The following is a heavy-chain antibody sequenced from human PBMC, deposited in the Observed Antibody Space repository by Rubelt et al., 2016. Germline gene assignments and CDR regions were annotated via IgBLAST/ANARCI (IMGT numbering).Heavy chain of an antibody. D-gene: IGHD6-19*01. CDR3: ARDLYKGPRWLVAY. CDR2: INPNSGGT. Sequence: QVQLVQSGAEVKKPGASVKVSCKASGYTFTGYYMHWVRQAPGHGLEWMGWINPNSGGTNYDRKCQGRGTMTRDTSSSTAYMELSRLRSDDTAVYYCARDLYKGPRWLVAYWGQGTLVTVSS. J-gene: IGHJ4*02. V-gene: IGHV1-2*02. CDR1: GYTFTGYY.